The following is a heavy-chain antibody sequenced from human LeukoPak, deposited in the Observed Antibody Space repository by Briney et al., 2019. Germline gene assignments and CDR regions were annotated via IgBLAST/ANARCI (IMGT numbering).Heavy chain of an antibody. Sequence: GGSLRLSCAASVFTFNSYSMNWVRQAPGKGREYISYITGSGNSIYSVACVKGQFTIYREKTKNSLYLKIVNLREKDTAAYYCSIGGGYFHHWGQGTLVIVSS. CDR3: SIGGGYFHH. V-gene: IGHV3-48*02. J-gene: IGHJ1*01. CDR2: ITGSGNSI. CDR1: VFTFNSYS. D-gene: IGHD3-16*01.